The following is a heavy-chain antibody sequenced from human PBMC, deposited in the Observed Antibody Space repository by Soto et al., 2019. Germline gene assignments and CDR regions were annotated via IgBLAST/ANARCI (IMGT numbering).Heavy chain of an antibody. Sequence: GASVKVSCKASGYTFTSYGISRVRQAPGQGLEWMGWISAYNGNTNYAQKLQGRVTMTTDTSTSTAYMELRSLRSDDTAVYYCARDAVVVAASPSPPFDPWGQGTLVTVSS. V-gene: IGHV1-18*01. CDR1: GYTFTSYG. D-gene: IGHD2-15*01. CDR2: ISAYNGNT. J-gene: IGHJ5*02. CDR3: ARDAVVVAASPSPPFDP.